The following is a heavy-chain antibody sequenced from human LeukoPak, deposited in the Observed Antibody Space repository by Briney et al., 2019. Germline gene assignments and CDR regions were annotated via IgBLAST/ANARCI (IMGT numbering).Heavy chain of an antibody. V-gene: IGHV3-23*01. CDR1: GFTFNNYA. J-gene: IGHJ4*02. CDR3: AKDFEGFCGGDCYSMDF. D-gene: IGHD2-21*02. CDR2: ISPGGSDT. Sequence: GGSLRLSCEVSGFTFNNYAMSWVRQAPGKGLEWVSAISPGGSDTYYTDSVRGRFTISRDNSKNTLYLQMNSLRPEDTAVYYCAKDFEGFCGGDCYSMDFWGQGTLATVSS.